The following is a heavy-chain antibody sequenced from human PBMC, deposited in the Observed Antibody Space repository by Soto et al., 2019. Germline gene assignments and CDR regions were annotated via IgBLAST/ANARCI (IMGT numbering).Heavy chain of an antibody. D-gene: IGHD3-9*01. J-gene: IGHJ4*02. CDR2: ISTDNGDT. CDR1: GYTFSNFG. Sequence: ASVKVSCKASGYTFSNFGISWVRQAPGQGLEWLGWISTDNGDTKYAQKFQGRVTMTTDTATTTVYMELGSLKPDDTAVYYCKRDAKYYDILTGYFVNDYWGQGTLVTVS. CDR3: KRDAKYYDILTGYFVNDY. V-gene: IGHV1-18*01.